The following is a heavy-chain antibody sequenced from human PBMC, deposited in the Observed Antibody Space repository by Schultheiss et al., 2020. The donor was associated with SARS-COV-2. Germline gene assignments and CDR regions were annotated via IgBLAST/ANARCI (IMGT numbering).Heavy chain of an antibody. J-gene: IGHJ6*03. V-gene: IGHV3-15*01. Sequence: GESLKISCAASGFTFSGSAMHWVRQASGKGLEWVGRIKSKTDGGTTDYAAPVKGRFTISRDDSKNTLYLQMNSLKTEDTAVYYCTTGGSIAAAVGGYYYMDVWGKGTTVTVSS. CDR2: IKSKTDGGTT. CDR1: GFTFSGSA. CDR3: TTGGSIAAAVGGYYYMDV. D-gene: IGHD6-13*01.